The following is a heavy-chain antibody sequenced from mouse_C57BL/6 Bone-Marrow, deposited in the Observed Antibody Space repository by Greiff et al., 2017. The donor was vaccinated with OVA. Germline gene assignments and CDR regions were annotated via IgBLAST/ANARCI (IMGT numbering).Heavy chain of an antibody. V-gene: IGHV5-17*01. CDR2: ISSGSSTI. J-gene: IGHJ2*01. CDR1: GFTFSDYG. CDR3: AREDYGYAPYYFDY. Sequence: EVKLVESGGGLVKPGGSLKLSCAASGFTFSDYGMHWVRQAPEKGLEWVAYISSGSSTIYYADTVKGRFTISRDNAKNTLFLQMTSLRSEDTAMYYCAREDYGYAPYYFDYWGQGTTLTVSS. D-gene: IGHD2-2*01.